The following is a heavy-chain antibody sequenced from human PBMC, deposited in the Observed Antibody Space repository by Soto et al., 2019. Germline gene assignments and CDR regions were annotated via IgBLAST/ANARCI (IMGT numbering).Heavy chain of an antibody. CDR2: ISADNGNT. V-gene: IGHV1-3*01. D-gene: IGHD3-22*01. Sequence: ASVKVSCKASGYTFTSYAMHWVRQAPGQRLGWMGWISADNGNTNYAQKLPGRVTMTRDTSTSTVYMELSSLRSEDTAVYYCARERITMIVVVSPPAFDIWGQGTMVTVSS. CDR1: GYTFTSYA. CDR3: ARERITMIVVVSPPAFDI. J-gene: IGHJ3*02.